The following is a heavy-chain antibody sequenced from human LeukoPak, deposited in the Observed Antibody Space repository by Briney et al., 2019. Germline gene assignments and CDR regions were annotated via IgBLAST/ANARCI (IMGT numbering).Heavy chain of an antibody. Sequence: GGSLRLSCGASGFTFGTYWMHWVRQAPGKGLVWVSGINSDGGTTTYADSVKGRFTISRDNAKNSLYLQMNNLRAEDTAVYYCARAPQNYYDSSPFDYWGQGTLVTVSS. CDR3: ARAPQNYYDSSPFDY. V-gene: IGHV3-74*01. CDR1: GFTFGTYW. D-gene: IGHD3-22*01. J-gene: IGHJ4*02. CDR2: INSDGGTT.